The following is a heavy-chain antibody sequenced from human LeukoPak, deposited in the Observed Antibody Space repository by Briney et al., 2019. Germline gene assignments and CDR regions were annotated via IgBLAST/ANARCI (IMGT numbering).Heavy chain of an antibody. CDR1: GFTFSSYE. Sequence: PGGSLRLSCAASGFTFSSYEMNWVRQAPGKGLEWVSYISSSGSTIYYADSVEGRFTISRDNAKNSLYLQMNSLRAEDTAVYYCAREGYYDSSGYYFDYWGQGTLVTVSS. CDR3: AREGYYDSSGYYFDY. J-gene: IGHJ4*02. CDR2: ISSSGSTI. D-gene: IGHD3-22*01. V-gene: IGHV3-48*03.